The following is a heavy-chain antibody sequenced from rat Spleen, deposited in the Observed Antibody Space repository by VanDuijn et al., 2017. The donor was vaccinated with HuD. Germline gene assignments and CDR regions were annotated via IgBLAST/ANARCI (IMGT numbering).Heavy chain of an antibody. CDR3: ARDWLDY. V-gene: IGHV2S12*01. D-gene: IGHD4-2*01. J-gene: IGHJ2*01. CDR2: ISSGGST. CDR1: GFSLISTG. Sequence: QVQLKESGPGLVQPSQTLSLTCAVSGFSLISTGVGWVRQPPGKGLEWIAAISSGGSTYYNSALKSRLSISRDTSKSQVFLKMNSLQTEDTATYYCARDWLDYWGQGVMVTVSS.